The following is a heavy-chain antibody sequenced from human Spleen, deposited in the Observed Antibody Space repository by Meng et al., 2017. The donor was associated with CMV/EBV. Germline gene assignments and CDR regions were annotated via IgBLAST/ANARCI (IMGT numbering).Heavy chain of an antibody. D-gene: IGHD6-6*01. CDR1: GYTFTGYS. CDR3: AKRGYSSSSWFDS. Sequence: KTSGYTFTGYSIHWVRQAPGQGLEWMGWAHPNSGGSNFAQKFQGRVTMTTDTSITTAYMELRSLKFDDTAVYYCAKRGYSSSSWFDSWGQGTLVTVSS. V-gene: IGHV1-2*02. J-gene: IGHJ5*01. CDR2: AHPNSGGS.